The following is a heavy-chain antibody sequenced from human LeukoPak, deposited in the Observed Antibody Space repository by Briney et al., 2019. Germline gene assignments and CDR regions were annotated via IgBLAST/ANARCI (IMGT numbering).Heavy chain of an antibody. CDR3: ARARYYDYVWGSYPPYFDY. Sequence: SETLSLTCTVSGGSISSYYWSWIRQPPGKGLEWIGYIYYSGSTNYNPSLKSRVTISVDTSKNQFSLKLSSVTAADTAVYYCARARYYDYVWGSYPPYFDYWGKGTLVTVSS. V-gene: IGHV4-59*01. D-gene: IGHD3-16*02. CDR1: GGSISSYY. J-gene: IGHJ4*02. CDR2: IYYSGST.